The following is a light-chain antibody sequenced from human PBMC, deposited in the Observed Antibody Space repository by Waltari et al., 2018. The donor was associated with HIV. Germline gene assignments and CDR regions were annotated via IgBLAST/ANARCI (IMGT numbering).Light chain of an antibody. CDR2: AAS. J-gene: IGKJ2*02. CDR3: QQSYSTPRT. V-gene: IGKV1-39*01. CDR1: PSISSY. Sequence: DIQMTQSPSSLSASVGDRVTITCRASPSISSYLNWYQQKPGKAPKLRIYAASSLQSGVPSRFSGSGSGTDFTLTISSLQPEDFATYYCQQSYSTPRTFGQGTKLEIK.